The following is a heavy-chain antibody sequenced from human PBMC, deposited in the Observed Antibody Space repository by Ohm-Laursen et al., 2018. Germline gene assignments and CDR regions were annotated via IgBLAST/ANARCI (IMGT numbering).Heavy chain of an antibody. J-gene: IGHJ3*01. D-gene: IGHD2/OR15-2a*01. Sequence: SLRLSCSAPGFTFDDHYMDWVRQAPGKGLELVAHSRDKANSYTTAYVASVKGRFSISRDDSENSLYLQMNSLKTEDTAVYYCARTRNFQPYDVWGQGTMVIVSS. CDR1: GFTFDDHY. V-gene: IGHV3-72*01. CDR2: SRDKANSYTT. CDR3: ARTRNFQPYDV.